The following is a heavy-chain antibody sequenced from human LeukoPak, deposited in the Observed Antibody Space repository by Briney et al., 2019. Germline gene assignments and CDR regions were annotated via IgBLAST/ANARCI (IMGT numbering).Heavy chain of an antibody. J-gene: IGHJ4*02. D-gene: IGHD7-27*01. Sequence: PGGSLRLSCAASGFTFSTYTMYWVRHPPGKRLEWVSIIGNNGGGIHYADTVRGRFTISRDNSKNALYLQMNSLRVEDTAVYYCAIDPNWGTHSWGQGVLVTVSS. CDR1: GFTFSTYT. CDR3: AIDPNWGTHS. CDR2: IGNNGGGI. V-gene: IGHV3-23*01.